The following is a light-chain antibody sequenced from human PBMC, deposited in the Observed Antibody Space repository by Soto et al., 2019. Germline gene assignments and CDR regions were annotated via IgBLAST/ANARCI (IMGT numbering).Light chain of an antibody. J-gene: IGLJ2*01. V-gene: IGLV3-21*01. Sequence: SYELTQPPSVSVAPGKTASVACGGSNIGSKSVHWYQKKSGQAPVLVMYYDSDRPSGIPERFSGANSGNTATLTISRVEAGDEADYYGQVWDISSGPVVFGGGTKVTVL. CDR1: NIGSKS. CDR3: QVWDISSGPVV. CDR2: YDS.